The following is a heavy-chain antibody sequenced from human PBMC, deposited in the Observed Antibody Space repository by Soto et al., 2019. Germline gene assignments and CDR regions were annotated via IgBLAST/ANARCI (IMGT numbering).Heavy chain of an antibody. D-gene: IGHD6-13*01. J-gene: IGHJ4*02. CDR3: ARIYSSSWYTGLYFDY. V-gene: IGHV5-51*01. Sequence: PXESLKISCKGSGYSFTSYWIGWVRQMPGKGLEWMGIIYPGDSDTKYSPSFEGQVTISADKSINTAYLQWSSLKASDTAMYYCARIYSSSWYTGLYFDYWGQGTLVTVSS. CDR2: IYPGDSDT. CDR1: GYSFTSYW.